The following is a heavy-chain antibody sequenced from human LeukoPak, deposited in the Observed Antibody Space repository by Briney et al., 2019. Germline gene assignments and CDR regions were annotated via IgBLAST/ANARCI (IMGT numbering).Heavy chain of an antibody. CDR1: GLTFSSYG. D-gene: IGHD3-22*01. CDR2: IRYDGSNK. CDR3: AKDSSTYYDSSGYDY. Sequence: QPGGSLRLSCAASGLTFSSYGMHWVRQAPGKGLERVAFIRYDGSNKYYADSVKGRFTISRDNSKNTLYLQMNSLRAEDTAVYYCAKDSSTYYDSSGYDYWGQGTLVTVSS. V-gene: IGHV3-30*02. J-gene: IGHJ4*02.